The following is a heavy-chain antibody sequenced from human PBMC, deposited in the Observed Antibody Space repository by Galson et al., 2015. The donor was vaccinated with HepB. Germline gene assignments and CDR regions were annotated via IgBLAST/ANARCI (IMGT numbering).Heavy chain of an antibody. Sequence: SLRLSCAASGFTFGDYAMSWFRQAPGKGLEWVGFIRSKAYGGTTEYAASVKGRFTISRDDSKSIAYLQMNSLKTEDTAVYYCTRDSLSDIVVVPAGTDAFDIWGQGTMVTVSS. V-gene: IGHV3-49*03. CDR3: TRDSLSDIVVVPAGTDAFDI. J-gene: IGHJ3*02. CDR2: IRSKAYGGTT. D-gene: IGHD2-2*01. CDR1: GFTFGDYA.